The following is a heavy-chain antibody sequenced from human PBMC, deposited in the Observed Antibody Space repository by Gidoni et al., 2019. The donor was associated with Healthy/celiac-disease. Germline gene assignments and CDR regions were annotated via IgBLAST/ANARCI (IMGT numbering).Heavy chain of an antibody. J-gene: IGHJ3*02. CDR2: IDPSDSYT. V-gene: IGHV5-10-1*03. Sequence: EVQLVQSGAEVKKPGESLRISCTGSGYSFTSYWISWVRQMPGKGLEWMGRIDPSDSYTNYSPSFQGHVTISADKSISTAYLQWSSLKASDTAMYYCARHQIVVVPAATFAFDIWGQGTMVTVSS. D-gene: IGHD2-2*01. CDR3: ARHQIVVVPAATFAFDI. CDR1: GYSFTSYW.